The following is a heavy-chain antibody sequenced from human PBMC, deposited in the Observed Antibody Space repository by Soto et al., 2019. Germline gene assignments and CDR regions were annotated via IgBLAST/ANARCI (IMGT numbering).Heavy chain of an antibody. CDR1: GYTFTRYN. Sequence: ASVKVSCKASGYTFTRYNVHWVRQAPGQGLEWMAIINPSGGTTYYVQKFEGRVTLTTDTSTSTVYMELGSLRSDDTAVYYCARVRGGGREYFFDYWGQGTLVTVYS. CDR3: ARVRGGGREYFFDY. D-gene: IGHD2-15*01. J-gene: IGHJ4*02. CDR2: INPSGGTT. V-gene: IGHV1-46*01.